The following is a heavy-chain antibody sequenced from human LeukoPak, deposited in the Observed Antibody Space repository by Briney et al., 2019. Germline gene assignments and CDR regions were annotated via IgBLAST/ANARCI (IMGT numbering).Heavy chain of an antibody. J-gene: IGHJ4*02. CDR2: IYYSGST. CDR3: ARYHSSGYYYVRYYFDY. V-gene: IGHV4-39*01. CDR1: GGSISSYY. Sequence: PSETLSLTCTVSGGSISSYYWGWIRQPPGKGLEWIGSIYYSGSTYYNPSLKSRVTISVDTSKNQFSLKLSSVTAADTAVYYCARYHSSGYYYVRYYFDYWGQGTLVTVSS. D-gene: IGHD3-22*01.